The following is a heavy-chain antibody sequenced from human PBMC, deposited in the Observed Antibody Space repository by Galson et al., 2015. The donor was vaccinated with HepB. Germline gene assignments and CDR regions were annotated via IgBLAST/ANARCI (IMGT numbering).Heavy chain of an antibody. D-gene: IGHD2-15*01. Sequence: SCKASGYTFTSYYMHWVRQAPGQGLEWMGIINPSGGSTSYARKFQGRVTMTRDTSTSTVYMGLSSLRSEDTAVYYCARAERYCSGGSCGDYWGQGTLVTVSS. V-gene: IGHV1-46*03. CDR1: GYTFTSYY. CDR3: ARAERYCSGGSCGDY. CDR2: INPSGGST. J-gene: IGHJ4*02.